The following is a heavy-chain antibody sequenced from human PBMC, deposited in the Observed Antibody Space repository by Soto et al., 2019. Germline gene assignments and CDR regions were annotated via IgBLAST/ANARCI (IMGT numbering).Heavy chain of an antibody. V-gene: IGHV1-18*01. J-gene: IGHJ4*02. CDR2: ISAYNGNT. D-gene: IGHD2-15*01. Sequence: ASVKVSCKASGYTFTSYGISWVRQAPGQGLEWMGWISAYNGNTNYAQKLQGRVTMTTDTSTSTAYMELRSLRSDDTAVYYCARVSRYCSGGSCHFTPIDYWGQGTLVTVSS. CDR1: GYTFTSYG. CDR3: ARVSRYCSGGSCHFTPIDY.